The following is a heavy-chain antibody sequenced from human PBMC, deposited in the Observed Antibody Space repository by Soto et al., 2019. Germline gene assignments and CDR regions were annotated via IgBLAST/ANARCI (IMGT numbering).Heavy chain of an antibody. CDR3: ARGVWIVGTATGWDY. CDR1: GDSVSTNSAA. D-gene: IGHD1-26*01. CDR2: TYYRSKWYN. V-gene: IGHV6-1*01. Sequence: VQLQQSGPGLVKPSQTLSLTCAISGDSVSTNSAAWNWIRQSSSRGLEWLGRTYYRSKWYNDYALSVNSRITINTDTSKNPFSLQLNSVTPEDTAVYYCARGVWIVGTATGWDYWGQGILVTVSS. J-gene: IGHJ4*02.